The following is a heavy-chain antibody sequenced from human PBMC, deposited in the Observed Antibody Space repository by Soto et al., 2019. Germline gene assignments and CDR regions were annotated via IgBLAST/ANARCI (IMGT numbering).Heavy chain of an antibody. D-gene: IGHD3-10*01. CDR2: IYYSGST. Sequence: SETLSLTCTVSGGSISSYYWSWIRQPPGKGLEWIGYIYYSGSTNYNPSLKSRVTISVDTSKNQFSLKLTSVTAADTAVYFCGGRTSLASVQLFVGEISNHNLLDPWSQGTLVTVSS. V-gene: IGHV4-59*12. J-gene: IGHJ5*02. CDR1: GGSISSYY. CDR3: GGRTSLASVQLFVGEISNHNLLDP.